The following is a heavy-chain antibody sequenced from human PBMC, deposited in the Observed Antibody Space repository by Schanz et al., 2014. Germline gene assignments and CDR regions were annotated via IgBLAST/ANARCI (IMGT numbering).Heavy chain of an antibody. J-gene: IGHJ5*02. V-gene: IGHV4-39*01. CDR3: ARLMVPGWFDP. CDR2: IDDTGST. CDR1: GGSISSSTYY. Sequence: QLQLQESGPGLVIPSETLSLTCTVSGGSISSSTYYWGWIRQPPGKGPEWIGTIDDTGSTYYTPSVGGRLTRPVDTPKSQLSGQLTSVTAADTAVYYCARLMVPGWFDPWGQGQLVTVSS. D-gene: IGHD3-10*01.